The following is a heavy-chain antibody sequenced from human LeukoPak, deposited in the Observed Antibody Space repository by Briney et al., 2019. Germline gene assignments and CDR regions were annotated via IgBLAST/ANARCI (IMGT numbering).Heavy chain of an antibody. V-gene: IGHV4-59*01. CDR3: ARVGGFNWNHYYYGMDA. CDR2: IYYSGNT. D-gene: IGHD1-20*01. J-gene: IGHJ6*02. Sequence: SETLSLTCTVSGGSISSFYWNWIRQPPGKGLEWIGYIYYSGNTNYNPSLKSRVTISVDMSKNQFSLNLSSVTAADTAVYYCARVGGFNWNHYYYGMDAWGQGTTVTVSS. CDR1: GGSISSFY.